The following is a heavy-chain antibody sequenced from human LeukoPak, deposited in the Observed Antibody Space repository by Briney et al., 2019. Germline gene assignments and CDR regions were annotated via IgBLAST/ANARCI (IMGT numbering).Heavy chain of an antibody. Sequence: QPGGPLRLSCAASGFTFGSYAMSWVRQAPGKGLEWVSAISGSGGSTYYADSVKGRFTISRDNSKNTLYLQMNSLRAEDTAVYYCAKHSLLAYYFDYWGQGTLVTVSS. J-gene: IGHJ4*02. CDR3: AKHSLLAYYFDY. CDR2: ISGSGGST. CDR1: GFTFGSYA. D-gene: IGHD6-13*01. V-gene: IGHV3-23*01.